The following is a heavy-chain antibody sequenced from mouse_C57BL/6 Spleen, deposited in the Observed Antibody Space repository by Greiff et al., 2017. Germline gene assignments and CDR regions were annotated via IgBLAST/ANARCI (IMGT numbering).Heavy chain of an antibody. J-gene: IGHJ2*01. Sequence: QVQLKESGPGLVAPSQSLSITCTVSGFSFTSYAISWVRQPPGQGLEWLGVIWTGGGTNYNSALKSRLSISKDNYKSQVFLKMNMLQTDDTARYYWARDGLRRGGSSYFDYWGQGTTLTVSS. CDR2: IWTGGGT. D-gene: IGHD2-4*01. CDR3: ARDGLRRGGSSYFDY. V-gene: IGHV2-9-1*01. CDR1: GFSFTSYA.